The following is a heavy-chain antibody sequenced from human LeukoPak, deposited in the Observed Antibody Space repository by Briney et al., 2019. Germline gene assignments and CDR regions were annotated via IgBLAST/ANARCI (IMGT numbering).Heavy chain of an antibody. D-gene: IGHD6-13*01. CDR2: IYYSGTT. J-gene: IGHJ4*02. CDR3: ARVVAQHLVQDH. V-gene: IGHV4-39*07. CDR1: GGSISSSSYY. Sequence: SETLSLTCTVSGGSISSSSYYWGWIRQPPGKGLEWIGSIYYSGTTYYNPSLKSRVTISVDTSKNQFSLKLSSVTAADTAVYYCARVVAQHLVQDHWGQGSLVTVSS.